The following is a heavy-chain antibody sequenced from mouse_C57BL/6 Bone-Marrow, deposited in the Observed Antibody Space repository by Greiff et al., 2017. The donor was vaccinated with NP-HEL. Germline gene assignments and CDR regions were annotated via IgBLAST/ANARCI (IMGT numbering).Heavy chain of an antibody. D-gene: IGHD2-4*01. CDR3: ARNYDYEGDY. V-gene: IGHV1-19*01. CDR2: INPYNGGP. CDR1: GYTFTDYY. J-gene: IGHJ2*01. Sequence: VQLKESGPVLVKPGASVKMSCKASGYTFTDYYMNWVKQSHGKSLEWIGVINPYNGGPSYNQKFKGKATLTVDKSSSTAYMELNSLTSEDSAVYYCARNYDYEGDYWGQGTTLTVSS.